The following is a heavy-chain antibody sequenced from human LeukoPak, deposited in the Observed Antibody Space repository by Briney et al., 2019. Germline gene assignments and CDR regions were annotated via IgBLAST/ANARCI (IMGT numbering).Heavy chain of an antibody. CDR3: ARGEDRYYYDTYYYYYGMDV. Sequence: SETLSLTCIVSGGSISSYYWSWIRQPPGKGLEWIGYIYYSGSTNYNPSLKSRVTISVDTSKNQFSLKLSSVTAADTAVYYCARGEDRYYYDTYYYYYGMDVWGQGTTVTVSS. CDR2: IYYSGST. V-gene: IGHV4-59*01. CDR1: GGSISSYY. D-gene: IGHD3-22*01. J-gene: IGHJ6*02.